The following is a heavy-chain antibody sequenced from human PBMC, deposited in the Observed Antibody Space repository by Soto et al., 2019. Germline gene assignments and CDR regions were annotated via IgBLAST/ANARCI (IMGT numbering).Heavy chain of an antibody. D-gene: IGHD3-3*01. V-gene: IGHV1-24*01. Sequence: ASVKVSCTVSGYTLTELSMHWVRQAPGKGLEWMGGFDPEDGETIYTQKFQGRVTMTEDTSTDTAYMELSSLRSEDTAVYYCATNGFTIFGVVILTRDAFDIWGQGTMVTVSS. CDR1: GYTLTELS. CDR2: FDPEDGET. J-gene: IGHJ3*02. CDR3: ATNGFTIFGVVILTRDAFDI.